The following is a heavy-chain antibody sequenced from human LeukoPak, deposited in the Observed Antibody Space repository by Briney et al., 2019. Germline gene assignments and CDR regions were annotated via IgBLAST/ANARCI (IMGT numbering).Heavy chain of an antibody. CDR1: GFTFSSYA. V-gene: IGHV3-23*01. CDR2: ISGTGDST. J-gene: IGHJ4*02. D-gene: IGHD6-13*01. Sequence: PGGSLRLSCAASGFTFSSYAMGWARQAPGKGLEWVSCISGTGDSTFYGDSVKGRFTISRDNSKNTLYLRMNSLRAEDTAIYYCAKSGPSSSSWPSYFFDYWGQGTLVTVSS. CDR3: AKSGPSSSSWPSYFFDY.